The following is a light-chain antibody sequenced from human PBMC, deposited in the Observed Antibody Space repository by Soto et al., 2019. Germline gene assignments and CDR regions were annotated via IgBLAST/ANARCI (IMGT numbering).Light chain of an antibody. V-gene: IGKV3-20*01. Sequence: EIVMTQSPATLSVSPGERATLSCRASQSVSNNLAWYQQKPGQAPRLLIYGASSRATGIPDRFSGSGSGTDFTLTISRLEPEDFAVYYCQQYGSSPTTFGQGTKVDIK. CDR3: QQYGSSPTT. CDR2: GAS. CDR1: QSVSNN. J-gene: IGKJ1*01.